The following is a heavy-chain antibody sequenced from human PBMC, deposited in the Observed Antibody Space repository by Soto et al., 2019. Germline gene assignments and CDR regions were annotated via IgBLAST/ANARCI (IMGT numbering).Heavy chain of an antibody. CDR1: GLTFSTSW. CDR3: ATANTPYAFDM. J-gene: IGHJ3*02. Sequence: VQLVESGGGLVQPGESLRLSCTASGLTFSTSWLTWVRQAPGEGLEWVSNIHPAGNVQHYADSVKERFTISRDNAKNWVFLQMSGIIVEDAGVYYCATANTPYAFDMWGQGTMVTVSS. V-gene: IGHV3-7*01. CDR2: IHPAGNVQ.